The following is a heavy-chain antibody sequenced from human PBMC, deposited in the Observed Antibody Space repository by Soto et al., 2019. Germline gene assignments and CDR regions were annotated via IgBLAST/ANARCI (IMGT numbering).Heavy chain of an antibody. CDR1: GVTVSSNY. V-gene: IGHV3-66*04. D-gene: IGHD5-18*01. Sequence: EVQLVESGGGLVQPGGSLRFSCAASGVTVSSNYMSWVRQAPGKGLEWVSVIYSDGSTYYADSVKGRFTISRDNSKNTLYLQMNSLRAEDTAVYYCARHGYNYGGGYFDYWGQGTLVTVSS. J-gene: IGHJ4*02. CDR3: ARHGYNYGGGYFDY. CDR2: IYSDGST.